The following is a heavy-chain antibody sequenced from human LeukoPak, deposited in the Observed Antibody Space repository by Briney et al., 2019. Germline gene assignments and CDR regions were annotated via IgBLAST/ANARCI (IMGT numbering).Heavy chain of an antibody. V-gene: IGHV3-30*02. D-gene: IGHD6-19*01. CDR2: IRYDGSNK. J-gene: IGHJ3*02. CDR3: AKDQLRQWLPFDAFDI. Sequence: WRSLRLSCAASGFTFSSYWMSWVRQAPGKGLEWVAFIRYDGSNKYYADSVKGRFTISRDNSKNTLYLQMNSLRAEDTAVYYCAKDQLRQWLPFDAFDIWGQGTMVTVSS. CDR1: GFTFSSYW.